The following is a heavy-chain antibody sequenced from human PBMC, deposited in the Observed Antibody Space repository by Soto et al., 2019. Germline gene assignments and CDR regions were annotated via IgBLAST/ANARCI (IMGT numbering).Heavy chain of an antibody. CDR1: GGSISSYY. V-gene: IGHV4-59*01. J-gene: IGHJ5*02. D-gene: IGHD3-9*01. Sequence: TLSLTCTVSGGSISSYYWSWIRQPPGKGLEWIGYIYYSGSTNYNPSLKSRVTISVDTSKNQFSLKLSSVTAADTAVYYCARGPAYYDILNGYNWFDPWGQGTLVTVSS. CDR2: IYYSGST. CDR3: ARGPAYYDILNGYNWFDP.